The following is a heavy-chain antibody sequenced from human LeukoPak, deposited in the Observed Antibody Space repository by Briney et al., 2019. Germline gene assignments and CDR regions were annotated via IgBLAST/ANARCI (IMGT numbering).Heavy chain of an antibody. D-gene: IGHD3-10*01. CDR3: ARGIAYGSGKDYRNWFDP. CDR2: ISAYNGNT. J-gene: IGHJ5*02. V-gene: IGHV1-18*01. Sequence: ASVKVSCKASGYTFTSYGISWVRQAPGQGLEWMGWISAYNGNTNYAQKLQGRVTMTTDTSTSTAYMELRSLRSEDTAVYYCARGIAYGSGKDYRNWFDPWGQGTLVTVSS. CDR1: GYTFTSYG.